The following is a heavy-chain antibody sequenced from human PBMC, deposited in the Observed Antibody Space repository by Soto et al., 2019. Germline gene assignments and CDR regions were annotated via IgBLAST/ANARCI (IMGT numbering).Heavy chain of an antibody. CDR3: AREVGYCSSTSCTDAFDI. CDR1: GYTFTGYY. Sequence: GASVKVSCKASGYTFTGYYMHWVRQAPGQGLEWMGWINPNSGGTNYAQKFQGWVTMTRDTSISTAYMELSRLRSDDTAVYYCAREVGYCSSTSCTDAFDIWGQGTTVTVSS. V-gene: IGHV1-2*04. D-gene: IGHD2-2*01. CDR2: INPNSGGT. J-gene: IGHJ3*02.